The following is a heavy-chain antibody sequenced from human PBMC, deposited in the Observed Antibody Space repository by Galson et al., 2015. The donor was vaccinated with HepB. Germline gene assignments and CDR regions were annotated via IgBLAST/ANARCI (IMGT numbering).Heavy chain of an antibody. Sequence: ALRLSCAASGFTFSSYAMHWGRQAPGKGLEWVAVISYDGSNKYYTDSVKGRFTISRDNSKNTLYLQMNSLRAEDTAVYYCARRGGYCSSTSCPRRGGMDVWGQGTTVTVSS. CDR1: GFTFSSYA. V-gene: IGHV3-30-3*01. D-gene: IGHD2-2*01. J-gene: IGHJ6*02. CDR3: ARRGGYCSSTSCPRRGGMDV. CDR2: ISYDGSNK.